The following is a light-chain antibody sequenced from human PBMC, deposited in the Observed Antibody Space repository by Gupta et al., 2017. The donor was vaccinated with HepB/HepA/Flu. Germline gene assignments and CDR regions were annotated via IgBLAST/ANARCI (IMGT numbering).Light chain of an antibody. CDR2: GAS. CDR1: QGISSR. V-gene: IGKV1-12*01. J-gene: IGKJ1*01. Sequence: DIQMTQSPSSVSASVGDRVTITCRASQGISSRLAWYQQKPGKAPKLLIYGASSLQSGVPSRFSGRGSGTDFTLTISSLQPEDFGTYFCQQANSFPWTFGQGTKVEIK. CDR3: QQANSFPWT.